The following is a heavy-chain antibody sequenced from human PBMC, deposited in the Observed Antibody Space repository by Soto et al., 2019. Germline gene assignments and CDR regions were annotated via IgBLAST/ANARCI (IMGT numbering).Heavy chain of an antibody. J-gene: IGHJ4*02. D-gene: IGHD3-22*01. Sequence: EVQLVESGGGLLKPGESLRLACAASGFTFSDYSMNWVRQAPGKGLEWVSSISTSGGHIYYADSLKGRFTISRDNVRNSLCLQMNSLRAEDTAVYYCARSTEYYDSSGFYSDFDYWGQGTLVTVSS. CDR3: ARSTEYYDSSGFYSDFDY. CDR1: GFTFSDYS. V-gene: IGHV3-21*01. CDR2: ISTSGGHI.